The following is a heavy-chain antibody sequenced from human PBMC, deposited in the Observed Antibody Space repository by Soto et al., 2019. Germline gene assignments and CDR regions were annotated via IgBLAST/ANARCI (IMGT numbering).Heavy chain of an antibody. J-gene: IGHJ6*02. CDR1: GGTFSIYA. CDR2: IIPIFGTA. V-gene: IGHV1-69*13. CDR3: ARDSVLVPAAPIGPHYYYYGMDV. D-gene: IGHD2-2*01. Sequence: SVKVSCKASGGTFSIYAIIWVRQAPGQGLEWMGGIIPIFGTANYAQKFQGRVTITADESTSTAYMELSSLRSEDTAVYYCARDSVLVPAAPIGPHYYYYGMDVWGQGTTVTVSS.